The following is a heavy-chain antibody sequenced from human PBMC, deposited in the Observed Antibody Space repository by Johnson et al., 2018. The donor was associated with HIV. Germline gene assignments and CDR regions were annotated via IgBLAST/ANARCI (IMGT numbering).Heavy chain of an antibody. V-gene: IGHV3-30*02. J-gene: IGHJ3*02. CDR3: AKDFGLDWGNGFDI. CDR2: ERYNEVNK. D-gene: IGHD3-16*01. CDR1: GFNFNTCG. Sequence: QVQLVESGGGVVQHGGSLRLSCAASGFNFNTCGMHWVRQAPGKGLEWVAFERYNEVNKFYADSVKGRLTISRDNSKNTLYLEMNSLRAEDTAVYYCAKDFGLDWGNGFDIWGQGTMVTVSS.